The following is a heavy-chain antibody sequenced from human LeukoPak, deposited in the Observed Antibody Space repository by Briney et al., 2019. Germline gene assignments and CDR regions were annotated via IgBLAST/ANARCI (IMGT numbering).Heavy chain of an antibody. Sequence: GGSLRLSCAASGFTFSGYWMSWVRQAPGKGLEWVANIKQDGSERYYVDSVKGRFTIPRDNAKNSLSLQMNSLRAEDTAVYYCARDPSGDYYFDYWGQGTLVTVSS. J-gene: IGHJ4*02. CDR3: ARDPSGDYYFDY. D-gene: IGHD5-12*01. V-gene: IGHV3-7*01. CDR2: IKQDGSER. CDR1: GFTFSGYW.